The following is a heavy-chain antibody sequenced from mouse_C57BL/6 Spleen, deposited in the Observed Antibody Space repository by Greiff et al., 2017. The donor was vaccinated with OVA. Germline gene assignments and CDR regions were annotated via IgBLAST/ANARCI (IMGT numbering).Heavy chain of an antibody. J-gene: IGHJ2*01. CDR1: GHSITSGYY. CDR3: ARDNYGLYYFDY. CDR2: ISYDGSN. V-gene: IGHV3-6*01. D-gene: IGHD1-2*01. Sequence: DVQLQESGPGLVKPSQSLSLTCSVTGHSITSGYYWNWIRQFPGNKLEWMGYISYDGSNNYNPSLKNRISITRDTSKNQFFLKLNSVTTEDTATYYCARDNYGLYYFDYWGQGTTLTVSS.